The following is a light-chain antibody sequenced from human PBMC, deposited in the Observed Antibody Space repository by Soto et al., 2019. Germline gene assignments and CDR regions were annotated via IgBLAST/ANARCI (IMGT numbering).Light chain of an antibody. Sequence: EIVMTQSPATLSVSPGERATLSCRASQSVSNNLAWYQQKPGQAPRLLIYDSSTRATGIPARFSGGGSGTEFTLTISSLQSEDFAIYYCQQYNNWPAITFGQGTRLEIK. V-gene: IGKV3-15*01. J-gene: IGKJ5*01. CDR3: QQYNNWPAIT. CDR1: QSVSNN. CDR2: DSS.